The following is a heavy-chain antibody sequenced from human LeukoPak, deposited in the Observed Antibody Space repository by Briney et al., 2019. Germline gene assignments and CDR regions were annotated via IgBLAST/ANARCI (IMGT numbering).Heavy chain of an antibody. CDR3: ARDPGPTYDFWSGPPDY. CDR1: GYTFISYG. J-gene: IGHJ4*01. D-gene: IGHD3-3*01. Sequence: ASVKVSCKASGYTFISYGIIWVRQAPGHRLEGRGWISTYTTKTNYAQSLQGRVTMTTDTSTSTAYMELRSLRSDDTAVYSCARDPGPTYDFWSGPPDYWGHGTLVTVSS. CDR2: ISTYTTKT. V-gene: IGHV1-18*01.